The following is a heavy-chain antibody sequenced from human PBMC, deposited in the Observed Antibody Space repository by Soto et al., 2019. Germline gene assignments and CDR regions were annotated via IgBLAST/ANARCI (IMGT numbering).Heavy chain of an antibody. CDR1: GFTFSSYN. J-gene: IGHJ6*03. CDR2: ISRSSSTI. V-gene: IGHV3-48*01. Sequence: EVQLVESGGGLVQPGGSLRLSCAASGFTFSSYNMNWVRQAPGKGLEWISDISRSSSTIFYADSVKGRFTISRDNSKNSLYLQMNSLRADDTAVYYCARDSRNCDYNIDFWGKGTTVTVSS. D-gene: IGHD1-7*01. CDR3: ARDSRNCDYNIDF.